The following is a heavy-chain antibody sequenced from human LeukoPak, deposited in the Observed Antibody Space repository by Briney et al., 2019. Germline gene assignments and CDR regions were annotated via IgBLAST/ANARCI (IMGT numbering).Heavy chain of an antibody. CDR1: GYTFTSYY. D-gene: IGHD2-21*01. CDR3: ARDIASLSLGDWFDP. V-gene: IGHV1-46*01. CDR2: INPSGGST. J-gene: IGHJ5*02. Sequence: GASVKVSCKASGYTFTSYYMHWVRQAPGQGLEWMGIINPSGGSTSYAQKFQGRVTMTRDTSTSTVYMELSSLRSEDTAVYYCARDIASLSLGDWFDPWGQGTLVTASS.